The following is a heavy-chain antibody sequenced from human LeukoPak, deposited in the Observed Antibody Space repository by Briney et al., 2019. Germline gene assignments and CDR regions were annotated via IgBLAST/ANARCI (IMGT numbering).Heavy chain of an antibody. Sequence: ASVKVSCKASGYTFTSYGISWVRQAPGQGLEWMGWISAYNGNTNYAQKLQGRVTMTTDTSTSTAYMELRSLRSDDTAVYYCARDSNYDFWSGESDYWGQGTLVTVSS. CDR2: ISAYNGNT. V-gene: IGHV1-18*01. J-gene: IGHJ4*02. D-gene: IGHD3-3*01. CDR3: ARDSNYDFWSGESDY. CDR1: GYTFTSYG.